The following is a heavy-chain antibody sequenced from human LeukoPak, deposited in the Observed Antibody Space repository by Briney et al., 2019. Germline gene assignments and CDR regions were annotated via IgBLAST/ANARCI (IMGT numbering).Heavy chain of an antibody. J-gene: IGHJ4*02. D-gene: IGHD2-2*01. CDR2: INPNSGDT. CDR3: ARDYCSSTSCLFDY. CDR1: GYTFTVYH. V-gene: IGHV1-2*06. Sequence: ASVKVSCKASGYTFTVYHMHWVRQAPGQGLEWMGRINPNSGDTNYPQKFQGRVTMTRDTPISTAYMELSRLTSDDTAVYYCARDYCSSTSCLFDYWGQGTLVTVSS.